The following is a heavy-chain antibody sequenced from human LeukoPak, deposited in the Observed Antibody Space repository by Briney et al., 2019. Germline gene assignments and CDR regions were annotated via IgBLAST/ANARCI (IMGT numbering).Heavy chain of an antibody. Sequence: GESLKISCKGSGYSFTSYWIGWVRQMPGKGLEWMGIIYPGDSDTRYSPSFQGQVTISADKSISTAYLQWSSLKASDTAMYYCARSTVLGYCSGGSCYGAFDIWGQGTTVTVSS. V-gene: IGHV5-51*01. CDR2: IYPGDSDT. CDR3: ARSTVLGYCSGGSCYGAFDI. CDR1: GYSFTSYW. D-gene: IGHD2-15*01. J-gene: IGHJ3*02.